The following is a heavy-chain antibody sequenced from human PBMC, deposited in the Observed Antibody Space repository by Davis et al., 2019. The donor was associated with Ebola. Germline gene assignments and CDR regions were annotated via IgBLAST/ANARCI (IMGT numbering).Heavy chain of an antibody. CDR2: IYYSGST. CDR1: GGSSSSYY. Sequence: MPSETLSLTCTVSGGSSSSYYWSWIRQPPGKGLEWIGYIYYSGSTNYNPSLKSRVTISVDRSKNQFSLKLSSVTAADTAVYYCARTFDIWGQGTMVTVSS. J-gene: IGHJ3*02. CDR3: ARTFDI. V-gene: IGHV4-59*12.